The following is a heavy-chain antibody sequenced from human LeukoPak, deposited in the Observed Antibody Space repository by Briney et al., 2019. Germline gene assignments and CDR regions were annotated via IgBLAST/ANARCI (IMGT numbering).Heavy chain of an antibody. Sequence: PSETLSLTCTFSGRSISNYYWNWIRQPPGKGLEWVGHISYSGGTKYNPSLQSRVTISIDTSKNQFSLNLSSVTAADTAVYYCARESNYDILTGYYPDYWGRGTLVTVSS. D-gene: IGHD3-9*01. J-gene: IGHJ4*02. CDR2: ISYSGGT. CDR3: ARESNYDILTGYYPDY. V-gene: IGHV4-59*12. CDR1: GRSISNYY.